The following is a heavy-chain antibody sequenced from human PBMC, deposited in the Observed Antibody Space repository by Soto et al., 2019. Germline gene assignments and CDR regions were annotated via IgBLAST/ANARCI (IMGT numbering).Heavy chain of an antibody. CDR3: VTWGSTAFDI. CDR1: RGSISSSDW. J-gene: IGHJ3*02. V-gene: IGHV4-4*02. CDR2: IYHSGNT. Sequence: QVQLQESGPGLVKPSGTLSLICTVSRGSISSSDWWSWVRQPPGKGLEWIGEIYHSGNTNYNPSLKSRITMSVDKSKNLFSLNVTSVTAADTAVYYCVTWGSTAFDIWGQGTLVIVSS. D-gene: IGHD3-16*01.